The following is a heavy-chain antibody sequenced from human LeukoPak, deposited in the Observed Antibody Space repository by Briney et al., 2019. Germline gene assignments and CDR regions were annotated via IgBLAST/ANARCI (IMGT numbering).Heavy chain of an antibody. J-gene: IGHJ4*02. CDR1: GDSISSFY. CDR3: VSHCGSYRFDS. Sequence: SETLSLTCTVSGDSISSFYWSWIRQSSGKGLEWIGLISHSGSTNYNPSLKNRVTMSVDPSTSRFSLRLTSVTAADTAVYYCVSHCGSYRFDSWGQGILVTVSS. CDR2: ISHSGST. D-gene: IGHD3-16*02. V-gene: IGHV4-59*08.